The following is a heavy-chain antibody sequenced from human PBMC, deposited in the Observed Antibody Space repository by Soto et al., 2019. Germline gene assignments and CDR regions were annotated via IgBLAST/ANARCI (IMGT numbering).Heavy chain of an antibody. CDR2: ISGSGGST. CDR1: GFTFSSYA. Sequence: GGSLRLSCSASGFTFSSYAMSWVRQAPGKGLEWVSAISGSGGSTYYADSVKGRFTISRDNSKNTLYLQMNSLRAEDTAVYYCAKDSSGNPYYYDSSGYPVYWGQGTLVTVSS. D-gene: IGHD3-22*01. J-gene: IGHJ4*02. V-gene: IGHV3-23*01. CDR3: AKDSSGNPYYYDSSGYPVY.